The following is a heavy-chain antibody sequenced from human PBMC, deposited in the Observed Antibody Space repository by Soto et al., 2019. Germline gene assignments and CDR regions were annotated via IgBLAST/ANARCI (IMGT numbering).Heavy chain of an antibody. CDR1: GYIFTGYY. V-gene: IGHV1-2*02. J-gene: IGHJ5*02. CDR2: INPNNGDT. D-gene: IGHD2-2*01. CDR3: ARPYCGSNSCHNWFDP. Sequence: ASVKVSCKASGYIFTGYYMNWVRQAPGQGLEWMGWINPNNGDTNYAQKFQGRVTMTTDTSITTAYMELNGLRSDDTAVYYCARPYCGSNSCHNWFDPWGQGTPVTVSS.